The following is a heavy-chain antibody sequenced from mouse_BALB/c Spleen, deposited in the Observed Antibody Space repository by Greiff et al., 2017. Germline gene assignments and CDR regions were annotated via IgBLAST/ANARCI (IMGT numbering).Heavy chain of an antibody. CDR1: GFTFSDYY. CDR2: ISDGGSYT. D-gene: IGHD1-1*01. CDR3: ARGGYYGSSYVMDY. Sequence: EVKLVESGGGLVKPGGSLKLSCAASGFTFSDYYMYWVRQTPEKRLEWVATISDGGSYTYYPDSVKGRFTISRDNAKNNLYLQMSSLKSEDTAMYYCARGGYYGSSYVMDYWGQGTSVTVSS. J-gene: IGHJ4*01. V-gene: IGHV5-4*02.